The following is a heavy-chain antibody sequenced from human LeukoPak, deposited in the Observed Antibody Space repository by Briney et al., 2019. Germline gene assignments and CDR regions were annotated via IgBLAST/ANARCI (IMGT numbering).Heavy chain of an antibody. Sequence: PGRSLRLSCAASGFTFSSYWMHWVRQAPGKGLVWVSRIKSDGNTTIYADSVKGRFTISRDNAKKTLYLQMNSLKAEDTAVYYCARGTGYAVFDIWGQGTMVTVSS. CDR1: GFTFSSYW. J-gene: IGHJ3*02. D-gene: IGHD5-12*01. CDR2: IKSDGNTT. CDR3: ARGTGYAVFDI. V-gene: IGHV3-74*01.